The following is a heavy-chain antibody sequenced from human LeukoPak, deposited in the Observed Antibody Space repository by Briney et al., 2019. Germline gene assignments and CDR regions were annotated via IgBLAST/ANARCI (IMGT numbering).Heavy chain of an antibody. CDR3: ARDWPGFDP. V-gene: IGHV4-38-2*02. J-gene: IGHJ5*02. CDR2: IYHSGST. Sequence: SETLSLTCVVSGYSISSGYYWGWIRQPPGKGLEWIGSIYHSGSTYYNPSLKSRVTISVDTSKNQFSLKLTSVTAADTAVYYCARDWPGFDPWGQGTLVTVSS. CDR1: GYSISSGYY.